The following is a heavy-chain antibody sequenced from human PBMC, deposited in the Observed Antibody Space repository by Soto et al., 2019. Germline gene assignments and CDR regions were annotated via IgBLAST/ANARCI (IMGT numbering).Heavy chain of an antibody. J-gene: IGHJ4*02. CDR1: VGSISRDY. CDR2: IYASGST. Sequence: VGSISRDYWSWIRQPPGEGLEWIGYIYASGSTSYNPSLKSRVSISPDTSKNQISLRLRSVTAGDTAVYYCARERTARSGYYHWGQGTLVTVSS. CDR3: ARERTARSGYYH. V-gene: IGHV4-4*08. D-gene: IGHD3-3*01.